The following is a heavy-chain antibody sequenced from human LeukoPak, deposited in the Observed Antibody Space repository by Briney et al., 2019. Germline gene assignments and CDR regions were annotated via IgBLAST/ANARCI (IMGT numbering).Heavy chain of an antibody. CDR3: ATNGDHTPYYFDY. CDR1: GGSMSSYY. CDR2: IYYSGST. D-gene: IGHD4-17*01. V-gene: IGHV4-59*01. Sequence: SETLSLTCTVSGGSMSSYYWSWIRQPPGKGPEWIGYIYYSGSTNYNPSLNSRITISLDTSKKQFSLKLSSVTAADTAVYYCATNGDHTPYYFDYWGQGTLVTVSS. J-gene: IGHJ4*02.